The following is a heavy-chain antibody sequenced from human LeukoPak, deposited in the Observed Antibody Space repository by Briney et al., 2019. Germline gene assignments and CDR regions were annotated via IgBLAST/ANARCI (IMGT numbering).Heavy chain of an antibody. V-gene: IGHV3-7*01. CDR2: IKQDRSEK. CDR3: ARLREIPVFGVVTKSTSYFDY. J-gene: IGHJ4*02. Sequence: GGSLRLSCAASGFTITNYWMSWVRQAPGKGLELVANIKQDRSEKYYVDSVKGRFTISRDHAKNSLYLQMNSLRAEDTAVYYCARLREIPVFGVVTKSTSYFDYWGQGTLVTVSS. D-gene: IGHD3-3*01. CDR1: GFTITNYW.